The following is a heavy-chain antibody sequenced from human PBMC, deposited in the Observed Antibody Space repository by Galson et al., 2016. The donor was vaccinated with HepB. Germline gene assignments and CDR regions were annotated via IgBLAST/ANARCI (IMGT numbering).Heavy chain of an antibody. Sequence: SLRLSCAASGFTVSSNYMSWVRQAPGKGLEWVSVIYSGGSTYYADSVMGRFTISRDNAKNSLFLQMNSLSAEDTAVYYCARTQRNGDELDYWGQGTLVTVSS. D-gene: IGHD4-17*01. CDR1: GFTVSSNY. CDR2: IYSGGST. CDR3: ARTQRNGDELDY. J-gene: IGHJ4*02. V-gene: IGHV3-66*01.